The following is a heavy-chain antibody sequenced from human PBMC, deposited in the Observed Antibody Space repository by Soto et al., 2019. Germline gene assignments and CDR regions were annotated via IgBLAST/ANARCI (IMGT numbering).Heavy chain of an antibody. D-gene: IGHD3-22*01. J-gene: IGHJ5*02. CDR2: IHYSGRT. V-gene: IGHV4-59*01. CDR3: ARERDSSGLYNSFDP. Sequence: QVQLQESGPGLVKAAETMSLTCTVSGGSISSYYWNWFRQSPGKGLEWIGNIHYSGRTNYNLSLKSRVTISVETSGNHFSRERRSVTAADTVVYYCARERDSSGLYNSFDPWGQGTLVTFSS. CDR1: GGSISSYY.